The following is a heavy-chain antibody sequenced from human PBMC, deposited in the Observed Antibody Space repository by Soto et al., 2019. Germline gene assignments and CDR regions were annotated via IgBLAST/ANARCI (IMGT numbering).Heavy chain of an antibody. Sequence: SETMSLTCAVYGGSVNGYYWNWNRQPPGKGLEWIGEINHTGGTHYNPSLKSRVTMSVDTSKNQFSLRLSSVTAAETAIYYCATRITVFGLLIPPFDPWGQGTQVTVSS. CDR2: INHTGGT. CDR3: ATRITVFGLLIPPFDP. J-gene: IGHJ5*02. CDR1: GGSVNGYY. D-gene: IGHD3-3*01. V-gene: IGHV4-34*01.